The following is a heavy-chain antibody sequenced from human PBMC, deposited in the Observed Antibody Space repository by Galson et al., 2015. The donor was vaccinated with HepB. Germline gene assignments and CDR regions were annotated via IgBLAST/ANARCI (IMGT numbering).Heavy chain of an antibody. D-gene: IGHD6-19*01. CDR2: ISGSGERT. CDR1: GFTFSDYA. CDR3: ARGGYSSGYFIPREGTWMNNWFDP. Sequence: SLRLSCAVSGFTFSDYAMNWVRQAPGKGLEWVSVISGSGERTYFADSVRGRFTVSRYNLKNTLYLQMNRLRVDDTAVYYCARGGYSSGYFIPREGTWMNNWFDPWGQGTLVAVSS. J-gene: IGHJ5*02. V-gene: IGHV3-23*01.